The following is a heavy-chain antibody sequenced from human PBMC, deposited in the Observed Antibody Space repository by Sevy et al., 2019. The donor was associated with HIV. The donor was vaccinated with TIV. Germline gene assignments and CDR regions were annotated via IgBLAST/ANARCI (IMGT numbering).Heavy chain of an antibody. Sequence: GGSLRLSCAATGFTVTSNYMSWVRQGPGKGLEWVSGFYKGDSTQYADSVKGRFTISRDKSNNTLYLQMDSLRAEDTAVYYCAREAGSSSFDYWGQRTLVTVSS. CDR1: GFTVTSNY. D-gene: IGHD6-13*01. CDR3: AREAGSSSFDY. CDR2: FYKGDST. J-gene: IGHJ4*02. V-gene: IGHV3-53*01.